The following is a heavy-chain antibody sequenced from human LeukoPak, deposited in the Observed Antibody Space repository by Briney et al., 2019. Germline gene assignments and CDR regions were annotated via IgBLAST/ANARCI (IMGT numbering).Heavy chain of an antibody. CDR1: GFRFDDYG. CDR2: INGRGDTT. CDR3: ARDFRNGYFDY. J-gene: IGHJ4*02. D-gene: IGHD1-1*01. V-gene: IGHV3-20*04. Sequence: GGFLRLSCVASGFRFDDYGMTWVRQAPGKGLEWVAGINGRGDTTGYADSVKGRFTISRDNFKNSLYLQMNSLRVEDTAVYYCARDFRNGYFDYWGQGTLVSVSS.